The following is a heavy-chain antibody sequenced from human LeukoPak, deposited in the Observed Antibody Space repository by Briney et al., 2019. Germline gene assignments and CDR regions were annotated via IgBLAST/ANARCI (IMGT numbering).Heavy chain of an antibody. V-gene: IGHV1-3*03. D-gene: IGHD6-13*01. CDR2: INAGNGNT. J-gene: IGHJ4*02. CDR3: ARVPTDSSSWYPVDY. CDR1: GYIFTGYY. Sequence: GASVKVSCKASGYIFTGYYMHWVRQAPGQGLEWMGWINAGNGNTKYSQEFQGRVTITRDTSASTAYMELSSLRSEDMAVYYCARVPTDSSSWYPVDYWGQGTLVTVSS.